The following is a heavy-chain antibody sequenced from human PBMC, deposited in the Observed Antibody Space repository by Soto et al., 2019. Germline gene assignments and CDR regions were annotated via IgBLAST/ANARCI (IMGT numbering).Heavy chain of an antibody. J-gene: IGHJ5*02. D-gene: IGHD1-26*01. CDR2: ISRSGGST. CDR1: GFTFSSYA. Sequence: EVQLLESGGGLVQPGGSLRLSCAASGFTFSSYAMSWVCQAPGKGLEWVSAISRSGGSTYYADSVKGRFTISRDNSKNTLYLQMNSLRAEDTAVYYCAKDKIAPIVGATMGFDPWGQGTLVTVSS. CDR3: AKDKIAPIVGATMGFDP. V-gene: IGHV3-23*01.